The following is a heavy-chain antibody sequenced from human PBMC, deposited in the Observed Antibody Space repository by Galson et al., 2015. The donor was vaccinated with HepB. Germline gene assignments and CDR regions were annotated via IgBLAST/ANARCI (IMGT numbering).Heavy chain of an antibody. V-gene: IGHV3-23*01. J-gene: IGHJ3*02. CDR2: VSASGAGT. CDR1: GFTFNRYA. CDR3: AKSPVITPDALDM. Sequence: LRLSCAASGFTFNRYAMNWVRQAPGKGLEWVSGVSASGAGTYYADSVQGRFTISRDNSKNTLYLQMNSLRAEDTAVYYCAKSPVITPDALDMWGQGTMVTVSA. D-gene: IGHD4-23*01.